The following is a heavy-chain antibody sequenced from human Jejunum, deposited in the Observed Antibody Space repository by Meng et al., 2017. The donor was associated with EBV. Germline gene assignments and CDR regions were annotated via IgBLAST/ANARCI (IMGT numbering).Heavy chain of an antibody. D-gene: IGHD3-22*01. V-gene: IGHV4-4*02. Sequence: QVQLQEARPRLMTPSGTLSLTCVGAGGSISDNYWWTWGRQPPGKGLEWLGEIYHGGGTNYNPSLESRVTISVDKSKNQFSLKLNSVTVADTAVYYCAGNGYYALEYWGPGILVTVSS. CDR2: IYHGGGT. J-gene: IGHJ4*02. CDR3: AGNGYYALEY. CDR1: GGSISDNYW.